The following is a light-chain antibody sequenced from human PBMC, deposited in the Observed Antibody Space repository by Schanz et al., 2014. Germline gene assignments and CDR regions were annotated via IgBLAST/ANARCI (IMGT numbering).Light chain of an antibody. J-gene: IGKJ4*01. CDR3: QQYGSSALT. CDR2: GAS. Sequence: ETVLTQSPGTLSLSPGDRATLSCRASQSVGDNYLGWYQQKPGQAPRLLIYGASIRATGVPDRFSGSGSGTDFTLTISRLEPEDFALYYCQQYGSSALTFGGGTKVEIK. CDR1: QSVGDNY. V-gene: IGKV3-20*01.